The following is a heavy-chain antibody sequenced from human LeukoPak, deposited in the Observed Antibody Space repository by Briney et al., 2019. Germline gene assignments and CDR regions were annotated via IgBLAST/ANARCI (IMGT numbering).Heavy chain of an antibody. CDR3: AREENTISELKY. CDR2: ISAYNGNT. J-gene: IGHJ4*02. CDR1: GYTFTSYG. V-gene: IGHV1-18*01. Sequence: ASVKVSCKASGYTFTSYGISCVRQAPGQGLEWMGWISAYNGNTNYAQKLQGRVTMTTDTSTSTAYMELRSLRSDDTAVYYCAREENTISELKYWGQGTLVTVSS. D-gene: IGHD3-10*01.